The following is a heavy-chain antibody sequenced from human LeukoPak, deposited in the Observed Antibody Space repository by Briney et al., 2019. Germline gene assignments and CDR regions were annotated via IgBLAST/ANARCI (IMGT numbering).Heavy chain of an antibody. CDR2: INHSGST. J-gene: IGHJ4*02. CDR3: ARGLTTFPYRTNGVCRDY. Sequence: SETLSLTCAVYGGSFSGYYWSWIRQPPGKGLEWIGEINHSGSTNYNPSLKSRVTISVDTSKNQFSLKLSSVTAADTAVYYCARGLTTFPYRTNGVCRDYWGQGTLVTVSS. D-gene: IGHD2-8*01. CDR1: GGSFSGYY. V-gene: IGHV4-34*01.